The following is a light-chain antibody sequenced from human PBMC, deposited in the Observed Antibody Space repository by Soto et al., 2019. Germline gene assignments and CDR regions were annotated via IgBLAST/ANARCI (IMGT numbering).Light chain of an antibody. CDR2: EVT. Sequence: QSVLTQPASVSGSPGQSITISCTGTSSDVGAFNYVSWYQQHPGKTPKHIIYEVTNRPSGVSNRFSGSKSGNTASLTISGLQAEDEADYYCNSYASTSARLFGGGTKVTVL. CDR1: SSDVGAFNY. J-gene: IGLJ3*02. V-gene: IGLV2-14*01. CDR3: NSYASTSARL.